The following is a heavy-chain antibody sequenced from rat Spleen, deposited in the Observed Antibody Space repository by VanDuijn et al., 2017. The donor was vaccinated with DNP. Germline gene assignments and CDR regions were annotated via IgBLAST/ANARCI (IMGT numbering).Heavy chain of an antibody. V-gene: IGHV5-19*01. CDR2: ISPSGGSV. D-gene: IGHD1-11*01. CDR3: ARHYGGYSYYWYFDF. Sequence: EVQLVESGGGLVQPGRSLKISCVASGFTFSSYWMYWIRQAPGKGLEWVASISPSGGSVFYRDSVKGRFTISRDNAKSTLYLQMDSLRSEDTATYYCARHYGGYSYYWYFDFWGPGTMVTVSS. J-gene: IGHJ1*01. CDR1: GFTFSSYW.